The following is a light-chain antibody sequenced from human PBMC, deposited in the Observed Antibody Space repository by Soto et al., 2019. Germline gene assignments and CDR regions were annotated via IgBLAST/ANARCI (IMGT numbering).Light chain of an antibody. CDR2: TXT. Sequence: SLLTQPPSVSGAPGQRVTISCTGSSSNIGAGYYVHFYQHLALTAXKLLIYTXTXLXSWVPDRFSGSKSGTSASLAITGLQAEDEADYYCQSYDSSLSGSVFGTGTKVTVL. CDR3: QSYDSSLSGSV. V-gene: IGLV1-40*01. J-gene: IGLJ1*01. CDR1: SSNIGAGYY.